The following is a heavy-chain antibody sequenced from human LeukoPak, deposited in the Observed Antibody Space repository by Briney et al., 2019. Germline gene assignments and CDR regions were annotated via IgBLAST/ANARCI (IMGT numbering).Heavy chain of an antibody. V-gene: IGHV5-51*01. J-gene: IGHJ4*02. D-gene: IGHD6-13*01. Sequence: GGSLQISCKGSGYIFTSYWIGWGRQVPGKGLEWMGIIYPGDSDTRYSPSFQSQVTISADKSISTAYLQWSSLKASDTAMYYCARLTAAAGLLFDYWGQGTLVTVSS. CDR2: IYPGDSDT. CDR1: GYIFTSYW. CDR3: ARLTAAAGLLFDY.